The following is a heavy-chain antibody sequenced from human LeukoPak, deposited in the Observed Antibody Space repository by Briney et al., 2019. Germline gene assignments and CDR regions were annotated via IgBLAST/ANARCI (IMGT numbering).Heavy chain of an antibody. Sequence: PGGSLRLSCAASGFTFSSYGMHWVRQAPGKGLEWVAVIWYDGSNKYYADSVKGRFTISRDNSKNTLYLQMNSLRAEGTAVYYCAKDLGYSYGYRLSLFDYWGQGTLVTVSS. CDR3: AKDLGYSYGYRLSLFDY. V-gene: IGHV3-33*06. J-gene: IGHJ4*02. CDR1: GFTFSSYG. D-gene: IGHD5-18*01. CDR2: IWYDGSNK.